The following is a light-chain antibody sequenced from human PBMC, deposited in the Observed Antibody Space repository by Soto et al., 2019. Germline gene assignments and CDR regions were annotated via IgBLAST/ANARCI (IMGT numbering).Light chain of an antibody. CDR2: EVN. CDR3: SSYTSSSTLMV. Sequence: QSALTQPASVSGSPGQSITISCTGTSSDVGGYNYVSWYQQHPGKAPKLMIYEVNNRPSGVSNRFSGSKSGNTASLTISGLQAEDEADYDCSSYTSSSTLMVFGGGTKLTVL. V-gene: IGLV2-14*01. J-gene: IGLJ2*01. CDR1: SSDVGGYNY.